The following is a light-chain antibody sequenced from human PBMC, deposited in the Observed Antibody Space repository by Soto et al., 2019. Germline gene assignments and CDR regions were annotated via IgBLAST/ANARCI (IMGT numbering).Light chain of an antibody. CDR1: QSVSSN. CDR3: QQYNNWPPT. Sequence: EIVMTQSPATLSVSPGERATLSCRASQSVSSNLAWYQRKPGQAPRLLIYGASTRATGIPARFSGSGSGTEFTLTISSLQSEDFAVYYRQQYNNWPPTFGQGTKVDIK. CDR2: GAS. J-gene: IGKJ1*01. V-gene: IGKV3-15*01.